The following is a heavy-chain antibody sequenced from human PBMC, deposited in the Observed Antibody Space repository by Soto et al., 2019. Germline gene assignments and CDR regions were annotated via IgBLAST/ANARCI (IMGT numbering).Heavy chain of an antibody. D-gene: IGHD4-17*01. V-gene: IGHV1-69*06. J-gene: IGHJ6*02. CDR1: GGTFSSQA. Sequence: GASVKVSCKTSGGTFSSQAISWVRQAPGQGLEWMGGIIPMFGTVQYAQKFEGRVTLSADKATTTVYMEVSSLRSEDTAVYYCARDQKGSATETYFYYYSMDVWGQGTTVTVSS. CDR3: ARDQKGSATETYFYYYSMDV. CDR2: IIPMFGTV.